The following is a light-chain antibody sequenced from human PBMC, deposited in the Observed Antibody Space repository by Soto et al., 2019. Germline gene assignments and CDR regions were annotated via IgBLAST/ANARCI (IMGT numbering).Light chain of an antibody. V-gene: IGLV2-8*01. Sequence: QSALTQPPSASGSPGQSVTISCTGTSSDVGGYNYVSWYQQHPGKAPKLMIYEVTKRPSGVPDRFSGSKSGNTASLTVSGLQAEDEADYFCNSYAGSNYFVFGTGTQLTVL. CDR1: SSDVGGYNY. CDR2: EVT. J-gene: IGLJ7*01. CDR3: NSYAGSNYFV.